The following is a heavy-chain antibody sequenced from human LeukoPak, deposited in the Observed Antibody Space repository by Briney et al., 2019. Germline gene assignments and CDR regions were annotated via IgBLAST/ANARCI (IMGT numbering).Heavy chain of an antibody. CDR2: IYYSRSA. Sequence: SETLSLTCTVSAGSISSYYWTRIRQPPGKGLEWIGYIYYSRSANYSPSLKSRVTISVDMSKNQFSLRLSSVTAADTAVYYCARASGYSYGWGDYFDYWGQGTLVTVSS. V-gene: IGHV4-59*12. CDR1: AGSISSYY. CDR3: ARASGYSYGWGDYFDY. D-gene: IGHD5-18*01. J-gene: IGHJ4*02.